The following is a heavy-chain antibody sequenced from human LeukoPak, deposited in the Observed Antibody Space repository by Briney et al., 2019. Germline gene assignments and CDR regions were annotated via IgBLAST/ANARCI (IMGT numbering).Heavy chain of an antibody. CDR3: VRWGLWLLSPRYPEAFDI. CDR2: IYYSGST. Sequence: PSETLSLTCTVSGGSISSGDYYWSWIRQPPGKGLEWIGYIYYSGSTYYNPSLKSRVTISVDTSKNQFSLKLSSVTAADTAVYYCVRWGLWLLSPRYPEAFDIWGQGTMVTVSS. D-gene: IGHD3-3*01. CDR1: GGSISSGDYY. J-gene: IGHJ3*02. V-gene: IGHV4-30-4*01.